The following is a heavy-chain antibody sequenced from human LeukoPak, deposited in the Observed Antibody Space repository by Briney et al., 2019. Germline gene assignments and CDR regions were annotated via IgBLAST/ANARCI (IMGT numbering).Heavy chain of an antibody. CDR1: GFTFSSYG. D-gene: IGHD3-22*01. CDR2: IWHDGSNK. CDR3: ARDVPAYYYDSSGYTDAFDI. J-gene: IGHJ3*02. Sequence: LGRSVRLSCAASGFTFSSYGMHWVRQAPGKGLEWVAVIWHDGSNKYYADSVKGRFTISRDNSKNTLYLQMNSLRAEDTAVYYCARDVPAYYYDSSGYTDAFDIWGQGTLVSVSS. V-gene: IGHV3-33*01.